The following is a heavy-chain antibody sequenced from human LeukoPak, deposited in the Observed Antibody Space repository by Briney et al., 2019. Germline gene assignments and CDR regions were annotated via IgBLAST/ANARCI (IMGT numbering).Heavy chain of an antibody. CDR2: IQYDGSNK. V-gene: IGHV3-30*02. Sequence: GGSLRLSCAASGSTFSSYGMHWVRQAPGKGLEWVTFIQYDGSNKYYADSVKGRFTISRDNSKNTVYLQMNSLRTEDTAVYYCARSLTMVRAYDYWGQGTLVTVSS. J-gene: IGHJ4*02. CDR3: ARSLTMVRAYDY. CDR1: GSTFSSYG. D-gene: IGHD3-10*01.